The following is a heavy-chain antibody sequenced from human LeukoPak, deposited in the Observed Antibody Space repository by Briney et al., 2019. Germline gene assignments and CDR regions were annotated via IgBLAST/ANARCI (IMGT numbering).Heavy chain of an antibody. Sequence: SETLSLTCTVSGGSISSYYWSWIRQPPGKGLEWIGYIYYSGSTNYNPSLKSRVTISVDTSKNQFSLKLSSVTAADTAVYYCARVGSPGDYDFWGQGTLVTVSS. J-gene: IGHJ4*02. CDR3: ARVGSPGDYDF. CDR2: IYYSGST. CDR1: GGSISSYY. V-gene: IGHV4-59*08. D-gene: IGHD4-17*01.